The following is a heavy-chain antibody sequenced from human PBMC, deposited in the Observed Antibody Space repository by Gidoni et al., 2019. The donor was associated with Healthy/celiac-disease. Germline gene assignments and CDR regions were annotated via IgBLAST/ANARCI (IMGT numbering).Heavy chain of an antibody. V-gene: IGHV4-34*01. CDR2: INHSGTT. CDR3: TRGGVGATHPFDY. D-gene: IGHD1-26*01. Sequence: QVQLQQWGAGLLKPSETLSLTCAVTGGSFSVYYWSWNRQPPGKGLEWTGGINHSGTTNGNPSLKSQVTISLDTSKSQFSLKLSSVTAADTAVYYCTRGGVGATHPFDYWGQGTLVTVSS. J-gene: IGHJ4*02. CDR1: GGSFSVYY.